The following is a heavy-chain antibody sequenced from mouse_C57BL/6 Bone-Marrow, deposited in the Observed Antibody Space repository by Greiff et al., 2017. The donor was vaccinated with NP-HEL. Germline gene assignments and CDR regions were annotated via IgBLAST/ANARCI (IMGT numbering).Heavy chain of an antibody. D-gene: IGHD4-1*01. CDR2: INPYNGGT. Sequence: VHVKQSGPVLVKPGASVKMSCKASGYTFTDYYMNWVKQSHGKSLEWIGVINPYNGGTSYNQKFKGKATLTVDKSSSTAYMELNSLTSEDSAVYYCARKLSYYFDYWGQGTTLTVSS. CDR1: GYTFTDYY. CDR3: ARKLSYYFDY. J-gene: IGHJ2*01. V-gene: IGHV1-19*01.